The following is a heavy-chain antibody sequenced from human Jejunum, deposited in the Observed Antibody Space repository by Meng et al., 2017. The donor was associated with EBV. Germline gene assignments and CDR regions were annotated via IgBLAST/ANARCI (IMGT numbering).Heavy chain of an antibody. CDR3: ARSTLTGYYDRWFDP. CDR1: GYPLTECY. Sequence: ELGESGAGGKRPGASVKDSFKSSGYPLTECYMHWVRQAPGQGLQWIGRNNLNSGFSSYSRKFQGRVTLTRDTTTNTAYMELGGLESDDTAVYYCARSTLTGYYDRWFDPWGQGTLVTVSS. D-gene: IGHD3-22*01. V-gene: IGHV1-2*06. J-gene: IGHJ5*02. CDR2: NNLNSGFS.